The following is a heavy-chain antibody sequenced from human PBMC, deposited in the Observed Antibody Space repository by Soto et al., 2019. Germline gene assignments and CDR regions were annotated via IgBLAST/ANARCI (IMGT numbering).Heavy chain of an antibody. CDR2: IYHSGST. CDR1: GGSISSSNW. Sequence: SETLSLTCAVSGGSISSSNWWSWVRQPPGKGLEWIGEIYHSGSTNYNPSLKSRVTISVDKSKNQFSLKLSSVTAADTAVYYCARDNSGSPRFRYYYYYYGMDVWGQGTTVTVSS. CDR3: ARDNSGSPRFRYYYYYYGMDV. D-gene: IGHD1-26*01. V-gene: IGHV4-4*02. J-gene: IGHJ6*02.